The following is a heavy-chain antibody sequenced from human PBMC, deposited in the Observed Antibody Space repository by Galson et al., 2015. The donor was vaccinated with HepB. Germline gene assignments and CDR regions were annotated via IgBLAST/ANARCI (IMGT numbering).Heavy chain of an antibody. J-gene: IGHJ6*03. V-gene: IGHV1-69*13. D-gene: IGHD3-3*01. CDR1: GGTFSSYA. CDR2: IIPIFGTA. Sequence: SVKVSCKASGGTFSSYAISWVRQAPGQGLEWMGGIIPIFGTANYAQKFQGRVTITADESTSTAYMELSSLRSEDTAVYYCARDRARRLRFLEWPREYYMDVWGKGTTVTVSS. CDR3: ARDRARRLRFLEWPREYYMDV.